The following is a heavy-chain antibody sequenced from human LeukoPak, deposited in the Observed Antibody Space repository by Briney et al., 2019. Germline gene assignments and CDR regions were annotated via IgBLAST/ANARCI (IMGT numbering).Heavy chain of an antibody. D-gene: IGHD3-10*01. J-gene: IGHJ3*02. CDR1: GGTLSSNA. CDR3: ARPGINHALDI. CDR2: IIPIFGTA. V-gene: IGHV1-69*06. Sequence: SVKVSCKASGGTLSSNAINWVRQAPGQGLEWMGGIIPIFGTAKYAQKFQGRVAITADKSTNTAYMELSSLRSEDTALYYCARPGINHALDIWGQGTMVTVSS.